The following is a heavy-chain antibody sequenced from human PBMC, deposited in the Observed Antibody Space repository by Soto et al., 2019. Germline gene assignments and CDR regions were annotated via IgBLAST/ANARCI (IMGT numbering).Heavy chain of an antibody. D-gene: IGHD2-8*01. CDR2: ISGYNGDT. CDR1: GGTFSSYA. CDR3: AKNGQPPYYYYGLDV. Sequence: ASVKVSCKASGGTFSSYAIGWVRQAPGQGLEWMGWISGYNGDTNYAQKFQDRVSMTIDTSTGTAYMELRSLTSDDTAIYYCAKNGQPPYYYYGLDVWGQGTKVTVSS. V-gene: IGHV1-18*01. J-gene: IGHJ6*02.